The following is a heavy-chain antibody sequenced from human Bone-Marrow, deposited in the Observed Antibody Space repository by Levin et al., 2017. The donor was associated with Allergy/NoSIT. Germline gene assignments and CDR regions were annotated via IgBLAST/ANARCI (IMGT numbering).Heavy chain of an antibody. J-gene: IGHJ5*01. V-gene: IGHV4-59*08. Sequence: SETLSLTCTVSGASISSFYWSWIRQPPGKGLEWIGYIYYSGSTNYSPSLKSRVSMSADMSRNQVYLTMSSVTSADTAVYYCPRQAVPAAMTWFDSWCQGTLVTVSS. D-gene: IGHD2-2*01. CDR1: GASISSFY. CDR3: PRQAVPAAMTWFDS. CDR2: IYYSGST.